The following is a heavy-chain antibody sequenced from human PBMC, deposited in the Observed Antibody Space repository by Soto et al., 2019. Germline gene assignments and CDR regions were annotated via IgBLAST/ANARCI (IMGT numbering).Heavy chain of an antibody. CDR3: ARHVSGPSSLGSMWVDY. J-gene: IGHJ4*02. CDR2: IYYSGST. V-gene: IGHV4-39*01. Sequence: QLQLQESGPGLVKPSETLSLTCTVSGGSISSSSYYWGWIRQPPGKGLEWIGSIYYSGSTYYNPSLKSRVTISVDTSKDQFSLKLSSVTAADTAVYYCARHVSGPSSLGSMWVDYWGQGTLVTVSS. D-gene: IGHD5-12*01. CDR1: GGSISSSSYY.